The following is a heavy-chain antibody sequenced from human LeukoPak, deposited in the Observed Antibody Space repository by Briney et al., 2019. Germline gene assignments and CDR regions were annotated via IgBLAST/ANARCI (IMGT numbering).Heavy chain of an antibody. Sequence: GGSLRLSCAASGFTFTSYAMNWVRQAPGKGLEWVSTISGSGSSTYYVDSVKGRFTISRDNSKNTLYLQMNSLRAEDTAVYYCAKDINYGTRDYWGQGTLVTVSS. CDR3: AKDINYGTRDY. CDR2: ISGSGSST. V-gene: IGHV3-23*01. D-gene: IGHD4-17*01. J-gene: IGHJ4*02. CDR1: GFTFTSYA.